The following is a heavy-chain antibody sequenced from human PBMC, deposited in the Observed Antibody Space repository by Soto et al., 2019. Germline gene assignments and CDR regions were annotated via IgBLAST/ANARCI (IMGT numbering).Heavy chain of an antibody. V-gene: IGHV3-23*01. J-gene: IGHJ4*02. Sequence: EVQLLESGGGLVQSVGSLRLSCAASGFSFTNYAMSWVRQAPGKGLEWVSGISASGSNTYYTDSVKGRFTISRDNSKNTLYLQMNNLRVEDKAVYYCADGGEWSFNFEYWGQGTLVTVFS. CDR3: ADGGEWSFNFEY. CDR1: GFSFTNYA. D-gene: IGHD3-3*01. CDR2: ISASGSNT.